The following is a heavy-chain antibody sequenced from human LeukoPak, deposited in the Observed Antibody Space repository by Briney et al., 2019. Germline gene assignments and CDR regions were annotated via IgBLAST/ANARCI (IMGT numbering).Heavy chain of an antibody. Sequence: ASVKVSCKASGYTFTSYHMHWVRQAPGQGLEWMGKINLSGGSTTYAQKFQGRVTMTRDTSTSTVYMELSSLRSEDAAVYYCARDYVDDIPMIKDYWGQGTLVTVSS. CDR1: GYTFTSYH. CDR2: INLSGGST. D-gene: IGHD2-8*01. J-gene: IGHJ4*02. CDR3: ARDYVDDIPMIKDY. V-gene: IGHV1-46*01.